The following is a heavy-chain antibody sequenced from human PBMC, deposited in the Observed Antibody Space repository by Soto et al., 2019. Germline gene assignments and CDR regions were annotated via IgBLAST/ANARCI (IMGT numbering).Heavy chain of an antibody. CDR3: VRAERLGGY. J-gene: IGHJ4*02. D-gene: IGHD3-16*01. Sequence: EVQLVESGGGLVQPGGSLRLSCAATGFTFSSYWMIWVRQAPGKGLEWVANINQDGSEKYYVDSVKDRFTISRDNAKNSLYLQMNSLRAEDTAVYYCVRAERLGGYWGQGTLVTVSS. V-gene: IGHV3-7*03. CDR1: GFTFSSYW. CDR2: INQDGSEK.